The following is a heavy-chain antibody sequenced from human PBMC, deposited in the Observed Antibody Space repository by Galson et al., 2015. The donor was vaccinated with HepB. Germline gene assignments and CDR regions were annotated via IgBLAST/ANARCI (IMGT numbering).Heavy chain of an antibody. CDR2: IKQDGSEK. Sequence: SLRLSCAASGFTFSTYWMSWVRQAPGKGLEWVANIKQDGSEKYYVDSVKGRFTISRDNAKKSVYLQMNSLRAEDTAVYYCARPFLQWLVDYWGQGTLVTVSS. V-gene: IGHV3-7*03. J-gene: IGHJ4*02. CDR3: ARPFLQWLVDY. D-gene: IGHD6-19*01. CDR1: GFTFSTYW.